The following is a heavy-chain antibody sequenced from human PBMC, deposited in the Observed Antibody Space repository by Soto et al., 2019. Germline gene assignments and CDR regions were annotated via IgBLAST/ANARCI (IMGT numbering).Heavy chain of an antibody. V-gene: IGHV5-51*01. D-gene: IGHD2-8*01. CDR1: GYSFTSCW. CDR2: IYPGDSDT. J-gene: IGHJ6*02. CDR3: ARPGGTNGYYYYYGMDV. Sequence: GESLKISCKGSGYSFTSCWIGWVRQMPGKGLEWMGIIYPGDSDTRYSPSFQGQVTISADKSISTAYLQWSSLKASDTAMYYRARPGGTNGYYYYYGMDVWGQGTTVTVSS.